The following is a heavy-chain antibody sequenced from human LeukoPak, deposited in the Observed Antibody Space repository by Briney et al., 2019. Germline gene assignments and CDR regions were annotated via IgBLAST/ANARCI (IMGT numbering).Heavy chain of an antibody. CDR3: ARDRMGATSYYGMDV. D-gene: IGHD1-26*01. V-gene: IGHV4-59*12. Sequence: SETLSLTCTVSGSSISSYYWSWIRQPPGKGLEWIGYIYYSGSTNYNPSLKSRVTISVDTSKNQFSLKLSSVTAADTAVYYCARDRMGATSYYGMDVWGQGTTVTVSS. CDR1: GSSISSYY. J-gene: IGHJ6*02. CDR2: IYYSGST.